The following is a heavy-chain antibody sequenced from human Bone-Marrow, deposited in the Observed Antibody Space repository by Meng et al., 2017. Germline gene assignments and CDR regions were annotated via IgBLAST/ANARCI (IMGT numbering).Heavy chain of an antibody. CDR1: GGTLSSYT. V-gene: IGHV1-8*02. CDR2: MNPNSGNT. Sequence: ASVKVFCKASGGTLSSYTINWVRQATGQGLEWMGWMNPNSGNTGYAQKFQGRVTMTRNTSISTAYMELSSLRSEDTAVYYCARGNWFDPWGQGTLVTVSS. CDR3: ARGNWFDP. J-gene: IGHJ5*02.